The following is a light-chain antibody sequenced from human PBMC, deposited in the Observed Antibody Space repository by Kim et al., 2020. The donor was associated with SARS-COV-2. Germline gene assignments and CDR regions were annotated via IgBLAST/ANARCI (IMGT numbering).Light chain of an antibody. V-gene: IGLV4-69*01. CDR2: LNSDGSH. J-gene: IGLJ3*02. CDR1: SGHSSYA. CDR3: QTWGTGIQV. Sequence: QLVLTQSPSASASLGASVKLTCILSSGHSSYAIAWHQQQPEKGLRYLIKLNSDGSHSKGDGIPDRFSGSSSGAERYLTISSLQSEDEADYYCQTWGTGIQVFGGGTQLTVL.